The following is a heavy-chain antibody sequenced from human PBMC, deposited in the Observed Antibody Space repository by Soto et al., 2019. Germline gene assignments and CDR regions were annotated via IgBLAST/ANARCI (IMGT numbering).Heavy chain of an antibody. CDR1: GFTFSNAW. Sequence: GGSLRLSCAASGFTFSNAWMNWVRQAPGKGLEWVGRIKSKTDGGTTDYAAPVKGRFTISRDDSKNTLYLQMNSLKTEDTAVYYCTTVSRGSGWGDYYYYYGMDVWGQGTTVTVSS. J-gene: IGHJ6*02. CDR2: IKSKTDGGTT. V-gene: IGHV3-15*07. CDR3: TTVSRGSGWGDYYYYYGMDV. D-gene: IGHD6-19*01.